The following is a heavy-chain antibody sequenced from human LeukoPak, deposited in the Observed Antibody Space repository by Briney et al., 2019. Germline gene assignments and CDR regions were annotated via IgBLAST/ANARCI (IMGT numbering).Heavy chain of an antibody. CDR2: ISAYNGNT. J-gene: IGHJ6*03. Sequence: ASVKVSCKASGYTFTSYGISWVRQAPGQGLEWMGWISAYNGNTNYAQKLQGRVTMTTDTSTSTAYMELRSLRSDDTAVYYCARAFRGSSGWHKTLYYYYYMDVWGKGTTVTVSS. CDR1: GYTFTSYG. CDR3: ARAFRGSSGWHKTLYYYYYMDV. D-gene: IGHD6-19*01. V-gene: IGHV1-18*01.